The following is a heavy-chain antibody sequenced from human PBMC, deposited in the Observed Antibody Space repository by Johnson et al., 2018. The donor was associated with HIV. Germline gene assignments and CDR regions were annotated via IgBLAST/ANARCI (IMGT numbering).Heavy chain of an antibody. CDR3: ARERGAVAGTAAFAV. D-gene: IGHD6-19*01. CDR1: GFTVSSNY. Sequence: VQLMESGGGLVQPGGSLRLSCAASGFTVSSNYMSWVRQAPGKGLEWVSVIYSGDSTYYADSVKGRFTISRDNSKNTLYLQMNSLRAEDAAVYYCARERGAVAGTAAFAVWGQGTMVTVSS. CDR2: IYSGDST. V-gene: IGHV3-53*01. J-gene: IGHJ3*01.